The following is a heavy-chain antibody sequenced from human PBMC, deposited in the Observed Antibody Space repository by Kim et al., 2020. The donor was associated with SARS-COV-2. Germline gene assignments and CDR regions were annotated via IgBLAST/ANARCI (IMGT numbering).Heavy chain of an antibody. CDR3: AKGGRYFDWDAFDI. D-gene: IGHD3-9*01. CDR1: GFTFDDYT. CDR2: ISWDGGST. V-gene: IGHV3-43*01. Sequence: GGSLRLSCAASGFTFDDYTMHWVRQAPGKGLEWVSLISWDGGSTYYADSVKGRFTISRDNSKNSLYLQMNSLRTEDTALYYCAKGGRYFDWDAFDIWGQGTMVTVSS. J-gene: IGHJ3*02.